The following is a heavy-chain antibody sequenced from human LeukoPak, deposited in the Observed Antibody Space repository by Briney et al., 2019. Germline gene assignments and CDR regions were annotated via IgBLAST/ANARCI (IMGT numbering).Heavy chain of an antibody. D-gene: IGHD1-14*01. Sequence: PAGSLRLSCAASGFIFSSQSMNWVRQAPGKGLEWVANIKEDGSDKYYVDSVKGRFTISRDNAKNSLYLQMNGLRAEDTAVYYCARDDGIRTVDYWGQGTLVTVSS. CDR2: IKEDGSDK. J-gene: IGHJ4*02. CDR3: ARDDGIRTVDY. CDR1: GFIFSSQS. V-gene: IGHV3-7*01.